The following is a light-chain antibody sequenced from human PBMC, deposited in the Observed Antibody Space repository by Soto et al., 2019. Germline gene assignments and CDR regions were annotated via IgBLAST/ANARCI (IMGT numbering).Light chain of an antibody. J-gene: IGLJ2*01. CDR3: SSYATSTTL. CDR1: SSDIGAYDY. V-gene: IGLV2-14*01. Sequence: QSVLTQPASVSGSPGQSITISCTGTSSDIGAYDYVSWYQQHPGKAPKLMIFDVSNRPSGVSNRFSGSKSGNTASLTISGLHAEDEADYYCSSYATSTTLFGGGTKLTVL. CDR2: DVS.